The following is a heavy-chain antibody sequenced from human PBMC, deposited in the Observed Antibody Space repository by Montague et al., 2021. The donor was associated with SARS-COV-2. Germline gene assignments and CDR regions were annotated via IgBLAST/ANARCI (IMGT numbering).Heavy chain of an antibody. Sequence: SETLSLTCTVSGFSIGGGDYWGWIRQPPGKGLERIGSIYHSGTTYYNPSLQSRLTMSIDTSTNQFSLRLTSVTAADTAVFFCVREKAGGLRNVFDIWGQGTTVTVSS. CDR3: VREKAGGLRNVFDI. J-gene: IGHJ3*02. V-gene: IGHV4-38-2*02. CDR2: IYHSGTT. CDR1: GFSIGGGDY.